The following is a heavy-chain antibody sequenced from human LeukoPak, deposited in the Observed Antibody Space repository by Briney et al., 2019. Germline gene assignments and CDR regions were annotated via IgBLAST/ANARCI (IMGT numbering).Heavy chain of an antibody. CDR2: INPNSGGT. V-gene: IGHV1-2*04. J-gene: IGHJ6*02. CDR1: GGTFVSYA. D-gene: IGHD3-10*01. CDR3: ARDRGELFFNYYYYYGMDV. Sequence: ASVKVSCKASGGTFVSYAISWVRQAPGQGLEWMGWINPNSGGTNYAQKFQGWVTMTRDTSISTAYMELSRLRSDDTAVYYCARDRGELFFNYYYYYGMDVWGQGTTVTVSS.